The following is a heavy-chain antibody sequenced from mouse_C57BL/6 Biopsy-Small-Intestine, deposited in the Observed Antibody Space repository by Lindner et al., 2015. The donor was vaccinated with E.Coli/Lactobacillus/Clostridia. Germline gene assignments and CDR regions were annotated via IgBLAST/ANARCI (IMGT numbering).Heavy chain of an antibody. CDR2: INPETGGT. CDR3: ARGPPGIAKDNWFDP. J-gene: IGHJ4*01. V-gene: IGHV1-84*02. Sequence: SVKVSCKASGYTFSDYYIQWVRQAPGQGLEWMGWINPETGGTNYAQKFRDWVTITRDTSISTAYLEASGLKSDDAGVYYCARGPPGIAKDNWFDPWGQGTLVTVSS. CDR1: GYTFSDYY. D-gene: IGHD4-1*02.